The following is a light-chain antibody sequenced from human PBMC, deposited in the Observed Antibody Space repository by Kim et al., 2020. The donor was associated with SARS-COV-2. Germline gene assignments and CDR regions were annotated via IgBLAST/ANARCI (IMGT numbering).Light chain of an antibody. Sequence: EIVLTQSPATLSLSPGERATLSCRASQSVNNYLAWYQQKPGQAPRLLNYDVSKRATGVPARFSGSGSGTDFTLTISSLEPADFAVDYCQQPPNGTRTVTFGGGAKVVI. CDR2: DVS. CDR1: QSVNNY. J-gene: IGKJ4*01. CDR3: QQPPNGTRTVT. V-gene: IGKV3-11*01.